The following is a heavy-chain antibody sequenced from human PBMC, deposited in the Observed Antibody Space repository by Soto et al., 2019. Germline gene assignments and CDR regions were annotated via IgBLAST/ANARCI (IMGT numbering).Heavy chain of an antibody. Sequence: SETLSLTCVVSGGPASGDDLYWSWIRHLPGKGLEWIANVYHTGTTYYNPSLKSRVSMSVDTSQNQFSLILASVTASDTAVYYCARALVTDYNSRDYHYYFAMDVWGQGTSVTVS. CDR2: VYHTGTT. V-gene: IGHV4-31*02. J-gene: IGHJ6*02. D-gene: IGHD3-22*01. CDR1: GGPASGDDLY. CDR3: ARALVTDYNSRDYHYYFAMDV.